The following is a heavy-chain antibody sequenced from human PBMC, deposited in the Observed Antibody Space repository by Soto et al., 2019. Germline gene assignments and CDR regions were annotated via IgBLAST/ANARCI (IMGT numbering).Heavy chain of an antibody. V-gene: IGHV3-74*01. CDR2: INGDGSRT. CDR1: GFTFSNW. Sequence: EVQVVESGGGLVQPGGSLRLSCVVSGFTFSNWMHWVRQAPGKGLVCVSWINGDGSRTENADSVKGRFTISRDNAKNMLYLQMISLRDEDTAVYYCARGTIRGQGTLVTVSS. CDR3: ARGTI. D-gene: IGHD3-3*01. J-gene: IGHJ4*02.